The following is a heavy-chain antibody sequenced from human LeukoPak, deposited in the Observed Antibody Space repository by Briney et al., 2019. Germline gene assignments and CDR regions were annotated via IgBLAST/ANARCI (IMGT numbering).Heavy chain of an antibody. D-gene: IGHD3-16*01. CDR3: ARDRLFGGEQ. Sequence: SETLSLTCTVSGGSVSSGSYYWSWIRQPPGKGLEWIGYIYYSRSTNYNPSLKSRVTISVDTSKNQFSLKLSSVTAADTAVYYCARDRLFGGEQWGQGTLVTVSS. V-gene: IGHV4-61*01. J-gene: IGHJ4*02. CDR1: GGSVSSGSYY. CDR2: IYYSRST.